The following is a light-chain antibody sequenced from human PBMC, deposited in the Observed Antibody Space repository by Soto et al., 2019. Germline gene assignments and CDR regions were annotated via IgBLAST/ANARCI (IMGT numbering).Light chain of an antibody. CDR2: DVS. Sequence: QSALTQPRSVSGSPGQSVTISCTGTSSDVGGYNYVSWYQQHPGKAPKLMIYDVSKRPSGVPDRFSGSKPGNTASLTISGLQAEDEADYYCCSYAGSYTFVFGGGTKLTVL. V-gene: IGLV2-11*01. CDR1: SSDVGGYNY. J-gene: IGLJ2*01. CDR3: CSYAGSYTFV.